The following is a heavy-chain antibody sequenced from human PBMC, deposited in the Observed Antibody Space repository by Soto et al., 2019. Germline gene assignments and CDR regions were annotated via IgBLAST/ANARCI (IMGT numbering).Heavy chain of an antibody. J-gene: IGHJ4*02. CDR1: GYTFNSND. CDR3: ARGRSITGTTSPLGY. D-gene: IGHD1-7*01. CDR2: TNTNSGKT. Sequence: ASVQGSFNPSGYTFNSNDNKWVRQAPGQGLEWMGWTNTNSGKTGYAQKFQGRVTMNRSTSISTAYMDLSSLRSEDTAVYYWARGRSITGTTSPLGYWGQGTLVTVSS. V-gene: IGHV1-8*01.